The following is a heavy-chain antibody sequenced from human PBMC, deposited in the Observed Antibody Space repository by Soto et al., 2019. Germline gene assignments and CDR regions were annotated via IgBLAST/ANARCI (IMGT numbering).Heavy chain of an antibody. Sequence: GGSLRLPCAASGFTFSSYAMHWVRQAPGKGLEWVAVISYDGSNKYYADSVKGRFTISRDNSKNTLYLQMNSLRAEDTAVYYCARDKGLLPPDIPKSFDYWGQGTLVTVS. J-gene: IGHJ4*02. CDR2: ISYDGSNK. V-gene: IGHV3-30-3*01. CDR3: ARDKGLLPPDIPKSFDY. D-gene: IGHD3-22*01. CDR1: GFTFSSYA.